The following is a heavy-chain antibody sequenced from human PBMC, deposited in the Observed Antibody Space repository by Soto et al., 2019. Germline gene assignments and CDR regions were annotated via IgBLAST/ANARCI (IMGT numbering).Heavy chain of an antibody. V-gene: IGHV3-64*01. J-gene: IGHJ4*02. Sequence: PGGSLRLSCAASGFTFSNYPMHWVRQAPGKGLEYVSAINSYGDITYYGNSVKGRFIISRDNSKNTLYLQMGSLRAEDMAVYYCARESGWYEYWGQGTLVTVSS. CDR1: GFTFSNYP. CDR3: ARESGWYEY. D-gene: IGHD6-19*01. CDR2: INSYGDIT.